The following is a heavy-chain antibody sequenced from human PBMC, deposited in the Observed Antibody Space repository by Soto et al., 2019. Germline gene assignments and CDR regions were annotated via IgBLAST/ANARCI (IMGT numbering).Heavy chain of an antibody. CDR1: SGSISSSYW. D-gene: IGHD2-15*01. J-gene: IGHJ4*02. CDR2: VYHSGST. Sequence: PSETLSLTCTVSSGSISSSYWWSWVRQPPGKGLEWIGEVYHSGSTNYNPFLKSRVTISVDKSENQLSLTLSSVTAADTAVYYCARLGYCSGGSCYFDSWGQGTLVTVSS. V-gene: IGHV4-4*02. CDR3: ARLGYCSGGSCYFDS.